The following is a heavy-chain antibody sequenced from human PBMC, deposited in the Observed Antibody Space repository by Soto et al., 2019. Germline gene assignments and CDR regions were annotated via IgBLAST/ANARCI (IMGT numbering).Heavy chain of an antibody. Sequence: GGSLRLSCAASGFTFSNYGIHWGRQAPGKGLEWGSYISSSSSTIYYADSVKGRFTISRDNAKNSLYLQMNSLRDEDTAVYYCARDRLTYYDCWSRSPAPPYGMAVSGQATTVTVSS. CDR3: ARDRLTYYDCWSRSPAPPYGMAV. CDR1: GFTFSNYG. J-gene: IGHJ6*02. V-gene: IGHV3-48*02. D-gene: IGHD3-3*01. CDR2: ISSSSSTI.